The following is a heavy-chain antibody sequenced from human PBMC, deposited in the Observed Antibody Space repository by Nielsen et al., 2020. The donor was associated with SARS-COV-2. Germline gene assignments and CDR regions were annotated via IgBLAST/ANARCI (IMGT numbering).Heavy chain of an antibody. V-gene: IGHV4-30-4*08. CDR2: IYYGGST. CDR3: ARERVGGITIFGVVTRYGMDV. D-gene: IGHD3-3*01. Sequence: SGPTLVKPTQTLTLTCTFSGFSLSTSGMCVSWIRQPPGKGLEWIGYIYYGGSTYYNPSLKSRVTISVDTSKNQFSLKLSSVTAADTALYYCARERVGGITIFGVVTRYGMDVWGQGTTVTVSS. CDR1: GFSLSTSGMC. J-gene: IGHJ6*02.